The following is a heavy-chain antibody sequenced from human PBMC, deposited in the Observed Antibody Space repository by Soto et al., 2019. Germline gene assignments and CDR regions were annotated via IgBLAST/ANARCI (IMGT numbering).Heavy chain of an antibody. CDR1: GAPISGGDYH. Sequence: QVQLQESGPGLVKPSQTLSLMCTVSGAPISGGDYHWNWIRQAPGKGLEWIGYIFPSGATHYNSSLGSRISMSVGTSKSHFSPKLTSVTAADTAVYFCARGSAAKRYFDLWGRGTLVTVSS. CDR2: IFPSGAT. V-gene: IGHV4-30-4*01. D-gene: IGHD5-18*01. CDR3: ARGSAAKRYFDL. J-gene: IGHJ2*01.